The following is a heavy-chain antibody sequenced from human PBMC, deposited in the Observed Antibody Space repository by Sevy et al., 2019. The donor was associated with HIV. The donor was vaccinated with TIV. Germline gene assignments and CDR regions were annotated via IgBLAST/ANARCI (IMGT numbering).Heavy chain of an antibody. CDR2: IYYSGST. V-gene: IGHV4-30-4*01. Sequence: SETLSLTCTVSGGSISSGDDYWSWIRQPPGKGLEWIGYIYYSGSTYNPSLKSRVTISVDTSKNQFSLKLSSVTAADTAVYYCARTYYDSSGYLYYFDYWGQGTLVTVSS. D-gene: IGHD3-22*01. CDR1: GGSISSGDDY. CDR3: ARTYYDSSGYLYYFDY. J-gene: IGHJ4*02.